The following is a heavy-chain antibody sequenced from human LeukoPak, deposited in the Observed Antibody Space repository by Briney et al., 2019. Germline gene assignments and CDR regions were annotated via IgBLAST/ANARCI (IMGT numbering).Heavy chain of an antibody. CDR2: IKSDGSSA. CDR3: ARGDDFSGDH. V-gene: IGHV3-74*01. D-gene: IGHD3-16*01. J-gene: IGHJ4*02. CDR1: GFTFSSYW. Sequence: GGSLRLSCAASGFTFSSYWMHWVRQAPGKGLVWVSRIKSDGSSASCADSVEGRFTISRDNAKNTLSLQMNSLRAEDTAVYYCARGDDFSGDHWGQGTLVTVSS.